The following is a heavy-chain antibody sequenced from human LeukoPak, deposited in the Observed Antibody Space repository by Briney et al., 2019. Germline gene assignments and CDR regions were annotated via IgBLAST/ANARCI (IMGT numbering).Heavy chain of an antibody. D-gene: IGHD2-2*01. Sequence: GGPVRLSCAACGFPYSSYGMHWVRQAPGQGLEGVAVIWNDGSNKYYVDSVKGRFTISRDNSKNTLYLQMNSLRTEDTAVYYCARDYCSSTSCLFDYWGQGTLVTVSS. CDR2: IWNDGSNK. CDR3: ARDYCSSTSCLFDY. V-gene: IGHV3-33*01. CDR1: GFPYSSYG. J-gene: IGHJ4*02.